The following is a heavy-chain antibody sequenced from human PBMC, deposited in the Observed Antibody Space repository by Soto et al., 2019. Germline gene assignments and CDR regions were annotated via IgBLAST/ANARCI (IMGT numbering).Heavy chain of an antibody. CDR3: ATPATGNYYDSSGFDI. D-gene: IGHD3-22*01. J-gene: IGHJ3*02. CDR2: ISYDGSNK. Sequence: QVQLVESGGGVVQPGRSLRLSCAASGFTFSSYGMHWVRQAPGKGLEWVAVISYDGSNKYYADSVKGRFTISRDNSKNPLYLQMNSLRAEDTAVYYCATPATGNYYDSSGFDIWGQGTMVTVSS. CDR1: GFTFSSYG. V-gene: IGHV3-30*03.